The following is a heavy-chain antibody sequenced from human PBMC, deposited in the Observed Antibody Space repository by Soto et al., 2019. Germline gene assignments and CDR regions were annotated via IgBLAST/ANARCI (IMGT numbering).Heavy chain of an antibody. Sequence: SETLSLTCTVSGGSISSYYWSWIRQPPGKGLEWIGYIYYSGSTNYNPSLKSRVTISVDTSKNQFSLKLSSVTAADTGVYDGARDATASDPWGQGTLV. V-gene: IGHV4-59*01. D-gene: IGHD1-26*01. CDR3: ARDATASDP. CDR2: IYYSGST. CDR1: GGSISSYY. J-gene: IGHJ5*02.